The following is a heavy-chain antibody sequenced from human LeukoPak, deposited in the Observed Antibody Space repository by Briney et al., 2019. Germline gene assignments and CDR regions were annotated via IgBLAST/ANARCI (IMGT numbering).Heavy chain of an antibody. D-gene: IGHD2-21*01. V-gene: IGHV4-34*10. CDR1: GGSFSGYY. J-gene: IGHJ6*03. CDR2: INHSGST. Sequence: SETLSLTCAVYGGSFSGYYWSWIRQPPGKGLEWIGEINHSGSTNYNPSLKSRITMSVDTSKNQFSLKLNSVTAADTAVYYCARDCYDGPPYYYYMDIWGKGTTVTISS. CDR3: ARDCYDGPPYYYYMDI.